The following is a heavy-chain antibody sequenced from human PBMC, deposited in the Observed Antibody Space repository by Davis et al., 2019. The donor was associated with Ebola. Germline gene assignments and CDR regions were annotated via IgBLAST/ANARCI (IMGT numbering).Heavy chain of an antibody. V-gene: IGHV4-34*01. J-gene: IGHJ5*02. CDR2: INHSGST. D-gene: IGHD2-2*02. CDR3: ARGACSSTSCYTGWFDP. CDR1: GGSFSGYY. Sequence: MPSETLSLTCAVYGGSFSGYYWSWIRQPPGKGLEWIGEINHSGSTNYNPSLKSRVTISVDTSKNQFSLQLSSVTAADTAVYYCARGACSSTSCYTGWFDPWGQGTLVTVSS.